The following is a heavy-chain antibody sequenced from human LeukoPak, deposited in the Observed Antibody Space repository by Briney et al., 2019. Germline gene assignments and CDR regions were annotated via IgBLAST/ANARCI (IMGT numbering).Heavy chain of an antibody. CDR1: GYTFTSYD. Sequence: ASVKVSCKASGYTFTSYDINWVRQATGQGLEWMGWMNPNSGNTGYAQKFQGRVTITRNTSISTAYMELSSLRSEDTAVYYCARGPFSEPGIAEAGSFDYWGQGTLVTVSS. CDR2: MNPNSGNT. CDR3: ARGPFSEPGIAEAGSFDY. D-gene: IGHD6-19*01. J-gene: IGHJ4*02. V-gene: IGHV1-8*03.